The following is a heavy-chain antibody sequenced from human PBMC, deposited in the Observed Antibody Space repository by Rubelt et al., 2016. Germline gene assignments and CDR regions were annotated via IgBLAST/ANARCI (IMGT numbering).Heavy chain of an antibody. CDR2: IYSGGAT. CDR1: GFTVSSNY. CDR3: GRGLGLELCN. V-gene: IGHV3-66*01. D-gene: IGHD1-7*01. Sequence: GGGLVQPGGSLRLSCAASGFTVSSNYMSWVRQAPGKGLEWASLIYSGGATYYADSVQGRFTISRDNSKNTLHLQMNNLRAEDTAVYYCGRGLGLELCNWGQGTLVTVSS. J-gene: IGHJ4*02.